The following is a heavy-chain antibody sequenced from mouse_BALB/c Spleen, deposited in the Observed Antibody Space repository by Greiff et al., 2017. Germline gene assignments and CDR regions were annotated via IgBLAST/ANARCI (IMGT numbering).Heavy chain of an antibody. CDR2: ISSGGSYT. V-gene: IGHV5-6*01. CDR1: GFTFSSYG. D-gene: IGHD2-10*01. CDR3: ARLLLRYFDV. Sequence: EVKLMESGGDLVKPGGSLKLSCAASGFTFSSYGMSWVRQTPDKRLEWVATISSGGSYTYYPDSVKGRFTISRDNAKNTLYLQMSSLKSEDTAMYYCARLLLRYFDVWGAGTTVTVSS. J-gene: IGHJ1*01.